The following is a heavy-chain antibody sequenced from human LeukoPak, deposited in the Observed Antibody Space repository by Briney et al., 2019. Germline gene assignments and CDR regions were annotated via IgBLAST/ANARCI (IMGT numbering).Heavy chain of an antibody. CDR2: INHSGST. V-gene: IGHV4-34*01. CDR1: GGSISPYY. D-gene: IGHD6-13*01. CDR3: ASSSSSWDFDY. J-gene: IGHJ4*02. Sequence: SETLSLTCTVSGGSISPYYWSWIRQPPGKGLEWIGKINHSGSTNYNPSLKSRVTISVDTSKNQFSLKLSSVTAADTAVYYCASSSSSWDFDYWGQGTLVTVSS.